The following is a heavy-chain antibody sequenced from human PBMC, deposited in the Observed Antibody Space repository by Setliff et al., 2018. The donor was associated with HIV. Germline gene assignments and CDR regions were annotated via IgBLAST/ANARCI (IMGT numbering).Heavy chain of an antibody. V-gene: IGHV1-2*06. CDR1: GYTFTGYY. D-gene: IGHD5-12*01. CDR2: INPNSGGT. CDR3: ARSLGRSGYDKNYYYYYMDV. J-gene: IGHJ6*03. Sequence: ASVKVSCKSSGYTFTGYYMHWVRQAPGQGLEWMGRINPNSGGTNYAQKFQGRVTMTRDTSISTAYMELSRLRSDDTAVYYCARSLGRSGYDKNYYYYYMDVWGKGTTVTVSS.